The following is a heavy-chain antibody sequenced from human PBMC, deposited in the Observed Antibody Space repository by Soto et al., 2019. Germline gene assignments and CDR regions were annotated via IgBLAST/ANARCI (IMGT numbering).Heavy chain of an antibody. CDR3: ARVGYYDSSGWEFACDI. V-gene: IGHV4-30-4*01. Sequence: QVQLQESGPGLVKPSQTLSLTCTVSGGSISSGDYYWSWIRQPPGKGLEWIGYTYYSGSTYYNPSLKSRVTISVDTSKNQFSLKLSSVTAADTAVYYCARVGYYDSSGWEFACDIWGQGTMVTVSS. CDR2: TYYSGST. CDR1: GGSISSGDYY. D-gene: IGHD3-22*01. J-gene: IGHJ3*02.